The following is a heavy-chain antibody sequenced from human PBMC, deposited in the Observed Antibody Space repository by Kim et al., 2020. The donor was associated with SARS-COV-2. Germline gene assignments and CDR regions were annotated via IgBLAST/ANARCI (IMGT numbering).Heavy chain of an antibody. CDR1: GFTFSDYY. J-gene: IGHJ5*02. D-gene: IGHD3-16*01. CDR2: ISSSGSTI. Sequence: GGSLRLSCAASGFTFSDYYMSWIRQAPGKGLEWVSYISSSGSTIYYADSVKGRFTISRDNAKNSLYLQMNSLRAEDTAVYYCAREKRRSLAASDWFDPWGQGTLVTVSS. CDR3: AREKRRSLAASDWFDP. V-gene: IGHV3-11*01.